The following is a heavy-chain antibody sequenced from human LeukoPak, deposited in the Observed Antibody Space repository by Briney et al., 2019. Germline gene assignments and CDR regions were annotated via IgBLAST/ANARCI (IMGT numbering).Heavy chain of an antibody. Sequence: GGSLRLSRAASGFTFSSYWMSWVRQAPGKGLEWVANIKQDGSEKYYVDSVKGRFTISRDNAKNSLYLQMNSLRAEDTAVYYCARVRRSGTFYYYYYMDVWGKGTTVTVPS. V-gene: IGHV3-7*01. CDR2: IKQDGSEK. CDR3: ARVRRSGTFYYYYYMDV. D-gene: IGHD2-15*01. J-gene: IGHJ6*03. CDR1: GFTFSSYW.